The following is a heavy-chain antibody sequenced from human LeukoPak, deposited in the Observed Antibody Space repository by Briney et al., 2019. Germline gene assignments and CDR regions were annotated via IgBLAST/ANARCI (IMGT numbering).Heavy chain of an antibody. J-gene: IGHJ4*02. CDR1: GFTFGSYW. CDR2: INSDGSST. Sequence: PGGSLRLSCAASGFTFGSYWMHWVRQAPGKGLVWVSRINSDGSSTSYADSVKGRFTISRDNAKNTLYLQMNSLRAEDTAVYYCARGHIVVLTAPDYWGQGTLVTVSS. V-gene: IGHV3-74*01. D-gene: IGHD2-21*02. CDR3: ARGHIVVLTAPDY.